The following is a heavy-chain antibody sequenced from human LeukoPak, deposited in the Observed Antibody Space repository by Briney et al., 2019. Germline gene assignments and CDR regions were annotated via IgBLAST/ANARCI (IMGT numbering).Heavy chain of an antibody. Sequence: GKSLRLSCAASGFTFSTYGMHWVRQAPGKGLEWVAVISNDGSNKYYADSVKGRFTISRDNSKNTLYLQMNSLRPEDTAVYYCAKDAYSSTWYRGCFQHWGQGTLVTVSS. CDR1: GFTFSTYG. D-gene: IGHD6-13*01. CDR3: AKDAYSSTWYRGCFQH. J-gene: IGHJ1*01. V-gene: IGHV3-30*18. CDR2: ISNDGSNK.